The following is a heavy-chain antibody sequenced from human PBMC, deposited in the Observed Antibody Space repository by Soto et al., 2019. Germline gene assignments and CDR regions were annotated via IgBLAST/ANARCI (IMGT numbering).Heavy chain of an antibody. CDR1: GFTFSSYS. Sequence: PGGSLRLSCAASGFTFSSYSMNWVRQAPGKGLEWVSSISSSSSYIYYADSVKGRFTISRDNAKNSLYLQMNSLRAEDTAVYYCARDPYSYYYDSRDPRPSGFDYWGQGTLVTVSS. J-gene: IGHJ4*02. D-gene: IGHD3-22*01. V-gene: IGHV3-21*01. CDR3: ARDPYSYYYDSRDPRPSGFDY. CDR2: ISSSSSYI.